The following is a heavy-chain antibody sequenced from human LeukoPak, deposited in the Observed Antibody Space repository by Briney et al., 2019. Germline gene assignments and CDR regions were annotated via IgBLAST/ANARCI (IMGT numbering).Heavy chain of an antibody. D-gene: IGHD2-8*01. Sequence: GGSLRLSCAASGFTFSSYSMNWVRQAPGKGLEWASSISSSSSYIYYADSVKGRFTISRDNAKNSLYLQMNSLRAEDTAVYYCAKGGVLMVYATDYWGQGTLVTVSS. CDR2: ISSSSSYI. V-gene: IGHV3-21*01. J-gene: IGHJ4*02. CDR3: AKGGVLMVYATDY. CDR1: GFTFSSYS.